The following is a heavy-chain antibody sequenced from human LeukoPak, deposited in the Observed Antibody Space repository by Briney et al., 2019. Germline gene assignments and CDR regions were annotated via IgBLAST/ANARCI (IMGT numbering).Heavy chain of an antibody. CDR2: ISPYNGDT. V-gene: IGHV1-18*01. D-gene: IGHD3-10*01. CDR1: GYTFKNNG. J-gene: IGHJ4*02. CDR3: VRGGQFGELFDY. Sequence: GASVKVSCKTSGYTFKNNGISWVRQAPGQGLEWMGWISPYNGDTNYAQNLQDRVTMTTETSTNTAYMDLRSLTSDDTAVYYCVRGGQFGELFDYWGQGTLVTVSS.